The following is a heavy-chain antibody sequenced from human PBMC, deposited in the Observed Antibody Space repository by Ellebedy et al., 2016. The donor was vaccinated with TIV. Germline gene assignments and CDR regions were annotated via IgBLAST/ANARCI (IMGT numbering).Heavy chain of an antibody. Sequence: SETLSLTCTVSGGSISSYYRSWIRQPAGKGLEWIGRIYTSGSTYHNPSLKSRLTMSVDTSKNQFSLKLSSVTAADTAVYYCARIVGATTKGGRYFDYWGQGTLVTVSS. CDR1: GGSISSYY. CDR2: IYTSGST. V-gene: IGHV4-4*07. CDR3: ARIVGATTKGGRYFDY. D-gene: IGHD1-26*01. J-gene: IGHJ4*02.